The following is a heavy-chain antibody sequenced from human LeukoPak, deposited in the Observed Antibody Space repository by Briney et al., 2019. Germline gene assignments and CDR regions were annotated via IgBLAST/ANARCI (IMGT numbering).Heavy chain of an antibody. J-gene: IGHJ4*02. V-gene: IGHV3-23*01. CDR2: ISGSGGST. CDR3: AEDLGVLPNY. Sequence: PGGSLRLSCVVSGLTFSHYAMHWVRQAPGKGLEWVSAISGSGGSTYYADSVKGRFTISRDNSKNTLYLQMNSLRAEDTAVYYCAEDLGVLPNYWGQGTLVTVSS. D-gene: IGHD3-3*01. CDR1: GLTFSHYA.